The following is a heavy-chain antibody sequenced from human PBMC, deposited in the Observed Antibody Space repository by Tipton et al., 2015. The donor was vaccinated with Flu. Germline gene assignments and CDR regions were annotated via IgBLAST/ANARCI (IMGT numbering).Heavy chain of an antibody. D-gene: IGHD1-1*01. CDR1: GDSMTSSRYY. CDR2: IFHSGST. Sequence: LRLSCSVSGDSMTSSRYYWGWIRQPPGKGLEWIGSIFHSGSTYYNPSLKGRVTISVDTSKNQFSLKLISVTAADTAVYYCARVSPGMESWFDPWGQGTLVTVSS. V-gene: IGHV4-39*07. J-gene: IGHJ5*02. CDR3: ARVSPGMESWFDP.